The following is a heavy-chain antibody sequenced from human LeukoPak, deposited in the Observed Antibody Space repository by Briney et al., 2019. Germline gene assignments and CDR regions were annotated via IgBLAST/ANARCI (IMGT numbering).Heavy chain of an antibody. CDR2: ISSSGSTI. CDR3: ARELSGELPSPNDY. D-gene: IGHD1-26*01. Sequence: PGGSLRLSCAASGFTFSSYEMNWVRQAPGKGLEWVSYISSSGSTIYYADSVKGRFTISRDNAKNSLYLQMNSLRAEDTAVYYCARELSGELPSPNDYWGQGTLVTVSS. V-gene: IGHV3-48*03. J-gene: IGHJ4*02. CDR1: GFTFSSYE.